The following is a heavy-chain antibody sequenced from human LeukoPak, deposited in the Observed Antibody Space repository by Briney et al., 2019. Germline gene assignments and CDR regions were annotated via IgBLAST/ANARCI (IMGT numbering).Heavy chain of an antibody. V-gene: IGHV3-48*01. CDR1: GFTFSSYS. CDR2: ISSSSSTI. CDR3: AKSPHYYDSNFDY. D-gene: IGHD3-22*01. Sequence: GGSLRLSCAASGFTFSSYSMNWVRQAPGKGLEWVSYISSSSSTIYYADSVKGRFTISRDNAKNSLYLQMNSLRAEDTALYYCAKSPHYYDSNFDYWGQGTLVTVSS. J-gene: IGHJ4*02.